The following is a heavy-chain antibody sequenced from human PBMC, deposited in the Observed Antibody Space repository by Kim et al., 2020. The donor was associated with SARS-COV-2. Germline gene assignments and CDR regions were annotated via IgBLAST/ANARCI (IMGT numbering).Heavy chain of an antibody. CDR2: ISYDGSNK. J-gene: IGHJ6*02. Sequence: GGSLRLSCAASGFTFSSYAMHWVRQAPGKGLEWVAVISYDGSNKYYADSVKGRFTISRDNSKNTLYLQMNSLRAEDTAVYYCARSDRIQLWLTYYYYGMDVWGQGTTVTDSS. CDR1: GFTFSSYA. D-gene: IGHD5-18*01. CDR3: ARSDRIQLWLTYYYYGMDV. V-gene: IGHV3-30*04.